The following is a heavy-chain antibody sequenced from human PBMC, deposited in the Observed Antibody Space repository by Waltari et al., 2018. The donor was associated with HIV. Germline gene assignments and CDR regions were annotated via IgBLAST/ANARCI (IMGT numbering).Heavy chain of an antibody. CDR2: INHSGST. J-gene: IGHJ5*02. CDR3: ARGRVPYSSSWYGGVGFDP. D-gene: IGHD6-13*01. Sequence: QVQLQQWGAGLLKPSETLSLTCAVYGGSFSGYYWSWIRQPPGKGLEWIGEINHSGSTNYNPSLKSRVTISVDTSKNQFSLKLSSVTAADTAVYYCARGRVPYSSSWYGGVGFDPWGQGTLVTVSS. V-gene: IGHV4-34*01. CDR1: GGSFSGYY.